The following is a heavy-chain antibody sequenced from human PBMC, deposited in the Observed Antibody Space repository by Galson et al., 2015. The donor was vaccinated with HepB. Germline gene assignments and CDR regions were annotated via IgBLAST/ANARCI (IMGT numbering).Heavy chain of an antibody. CDR2: INSDGSST. CDR3: ARELGRYYDFRSGYRKTYYYGMDV. J-gene: IGHJ6*02. D-gene: IGHD3-3*01. V-gene: IGHV3-74*01. Sequence: SLRLSCAASGFTFSSYWMHWVRQAPGKGLVWVSRINSDGSSTSYADSVKGRFTISRDNSKNTLYLQMNSLRAEDTAVYYCARELGRYYDFRSGYRKTYYYGMDVWGQGTTVTVSS. CDR1: GFTFSSYW.